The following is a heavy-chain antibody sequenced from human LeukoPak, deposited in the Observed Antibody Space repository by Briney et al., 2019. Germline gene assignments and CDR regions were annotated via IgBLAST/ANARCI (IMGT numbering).Heavy chain of an antibody. Sequence: GGSLRLSCVASGFTFSSYGMHWVRQAPGKGLEWVVVISYDGSNKYYADSVKGRFTISRDNSKNTPYLEMNSLRTEDTAVYYCAKDTGSTSWHTFDSWGQGTLVTVSS. J-gene: IGHJ4*02. CDR3: AKDTGSTSWHTFDS. CDR2: ISYDGSNK. V-gene: IGHV3-30*18. D-gene: IGHD2-2*01. CDR1: GFTFSSYG.